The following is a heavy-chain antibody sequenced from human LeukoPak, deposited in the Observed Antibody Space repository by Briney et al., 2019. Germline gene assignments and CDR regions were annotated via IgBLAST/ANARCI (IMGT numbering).Heavy chain of an antibody. CDR2: IYTSGST. J-gene: IGHJ5*02. D-gene: IGHD3-10*01. CDR1: GGSFSGYY. V-gene: IGHV4-4*07. CDR3: ARDSGTTGEVRFDP. Sequence: SETLSLNCAVYGGSFSGYYWSWIRQPPGKGREWIGRIYTSGSTNYNPSLKSRVTMSVDASKTQFSLKLSSVTAADTAVYYCARDSGTTGEVRFDPWGQGTLVTVSS.